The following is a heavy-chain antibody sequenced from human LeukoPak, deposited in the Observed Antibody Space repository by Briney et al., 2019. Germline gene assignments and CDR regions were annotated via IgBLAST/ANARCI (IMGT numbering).Heavy chain of an antibody. V-gene: IGHV4-4*07. CDR2: IYSSGST. D-gene: IGHD6-19*01. J-gene: IGHJ4*02. Sequence: PSETLSLTCTFSGGSISSFYWSWIRQPAGKGLEWIGRIYSSGSTNYNPSLKSRVTISVDTSKNQFSLRLSSVTAADTAVYYCASNKGQWLFSDWGQGTLVTVSS. CDR1: GGSISSFY. CDR3: ASNKGQWLFSD.